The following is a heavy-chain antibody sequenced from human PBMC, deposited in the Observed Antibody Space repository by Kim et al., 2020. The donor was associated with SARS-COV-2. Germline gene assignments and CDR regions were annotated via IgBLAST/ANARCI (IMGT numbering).Heavy chain of an antibody. CDR1: GFTFSSYG. V-gene: IGHV3-33*01. Sequence: GGSLRLSCAASGFTFSSYGMHWVRQAPGKGLEWVAVIWYDGSNKYYADSVKGRFTISRDNSKNTLYLQMNSLRAEDTAVYYCARDGVITGTVDYWGQGTLVTVSS. CDR3: ARDGVITGTVDY. J-gene: IGHJ4*02. D-gene: IGHD1-20*01. CDR2: IWYDGSNK.